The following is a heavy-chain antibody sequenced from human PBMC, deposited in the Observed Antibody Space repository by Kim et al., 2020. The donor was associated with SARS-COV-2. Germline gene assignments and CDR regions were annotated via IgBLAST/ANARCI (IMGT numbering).Heavy chain of an antibody. D-gene: IGHD6-13*01. J-gene: IGHJ5*02. CDR3: ARDHYSSSWYEL. Sequence: GGSLRLSCAASGFTFSSYAMHWVRQAPGKGLEWVAAITYDGSNKYYADSVKGRFTISRDNSKNTLYLQMNSLRAEDTAVYYCARDHYSSSWYELWGQGTLVTVSS. V-gene: IGHV3-30*04. CDR1: GFTFSSYA. CDR2: ITYDGSNK.